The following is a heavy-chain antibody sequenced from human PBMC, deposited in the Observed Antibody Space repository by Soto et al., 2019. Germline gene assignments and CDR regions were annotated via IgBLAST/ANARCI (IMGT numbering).Heavy chain of an antibody. D-gene: IGHD4-17*01. V-gene: IGHV3-21*01. CDR1: GFTFSSYS. CDR3: ARDREGLPSVYYMDV. CDR2: ISSSSSYI. Sequence: GGSLRLSCAASGFTFSSYSMNWVRQAPGKGLEWVSSISSSSSYIYYADSVKGRFTISRDNAKNSLYLQMNSLRAEDTAVYYCARDREGLPSVYYMDVWGKGTTVTVSS. J-gene: IGHJ6*03.